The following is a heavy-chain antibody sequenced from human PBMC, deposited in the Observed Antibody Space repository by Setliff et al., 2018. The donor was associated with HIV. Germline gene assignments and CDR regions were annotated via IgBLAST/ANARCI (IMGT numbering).Heavy chain of an antibody. V-gene: IGHV4-39*01. J-gene: IGHJ3*02. CDR3: AGYSSDHDAFDI. D-gene: IGHD6-19*01. CDR2: VFYTGTT. CDR1: GDSIRITNYY. Sequence: ASETLSLTCLVSGDSIRITNYYWGWVRQSPGKGLEWFGSVFYTGTTYYNPSILSRLTISVDTSKNQFSLKPYSVTAADTALYYCAGYSSDHDAFDIWGQGTMVTVSS.